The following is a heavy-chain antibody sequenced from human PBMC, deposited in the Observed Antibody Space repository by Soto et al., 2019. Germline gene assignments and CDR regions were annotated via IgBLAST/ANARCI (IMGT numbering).Heavy chain of an antibody. Sequence: GGSLRLSCAASGFTFSSYAMSWVRQAPGKGLEWVSAISGSGGSTYYADSVKGRFTISRDNSKNTLYLQMNSLRAEDTAVYYCEIVPINMIAHDDACDIWGQGTMGTVSS. CDR1: GFTFSSYA. J-gene: IGHJ3*02. CDR2: ISGSGGST. V-gene: IGHV3-23*01. CDR3: EIVPINMIAHDDACDI. D-gene: IGHD3-22*01.